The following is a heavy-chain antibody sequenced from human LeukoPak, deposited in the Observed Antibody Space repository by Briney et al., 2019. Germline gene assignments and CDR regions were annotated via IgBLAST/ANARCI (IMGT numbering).Heavy chain of an antibody. J-gene: IGHJ4*02. CDR3: ARDAAYGYDRFDY. CDR2: IKEDGSDK. V-gene: IGHV3-7*01. CDR1: GFTFSSYG. Sequence: GGSLRLSCAASGFTFSSYGMHWVRQAPGKGLEWVANIKEDGSDKNYVESMKGRFIISRDNAKNLVYLQMNSLRVEDTAVYYCARDAAYGYDRFDYWGQGTQVTVSS. D-gene: IGHD5-18*01.